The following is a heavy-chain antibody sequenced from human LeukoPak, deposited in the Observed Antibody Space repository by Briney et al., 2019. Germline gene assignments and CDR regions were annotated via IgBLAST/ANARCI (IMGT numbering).Heavy chain of an antibody. V-gene: IGHV3-48*03. D-gene: IGHD2-21*01. CDR3: ASLRPRQQLVVDH. Sequence: GGSLRLSCAASGFTFSSYELHWVRQAPGKGLQWISYISSSGSTTYYADSVKGRFTISGDNAWNSLYLQMNGLRPDDTALYYCASLRPRQQLVVDHWGQGTLVTVSS. J-gene: IGHJ4*02. CDR1: GFTFSSYE. CDR2: ISSSGSTT.